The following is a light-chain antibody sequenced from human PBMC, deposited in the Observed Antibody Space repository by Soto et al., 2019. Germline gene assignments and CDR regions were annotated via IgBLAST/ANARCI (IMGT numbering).Light chain of an antibody. V-gene: IGKV1-6*01. J-gene: IGKJ1*01. CDR3: LQDYNYPWT. Sequence: AIQMNQSPSSLSASVGDRVTITCRASQGIRNDLGWYQQKPGKAPKLLMYDASRLQSGVPSRFSGSGSGTDFTLTLSSLQPEDFGTYYCLQDYNYPWTFGQGTKVEIK. CDR1: QGIRND. CDR2: DAS.